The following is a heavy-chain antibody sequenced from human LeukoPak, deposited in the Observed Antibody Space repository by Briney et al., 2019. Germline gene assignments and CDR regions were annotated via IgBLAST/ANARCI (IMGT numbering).Heavy chain of an antibody. CDR2: IKSKTDGGTT. Sequence: GGSLRLSCAASGFTFSNAWMSWVRQAPGKGLEWVGRIKSKTDGGTTDYAAPVKGRFTISRDDSKNPLYLQMNSLKTEDTAVYYCTTSPGITMVRGVIYYYYYMDVWGKGTTVTVSS. CDR1: GFTFSNAW. D-gene: IGHD3-10*01. J-gene: IGHJ6*03. V-gene: IGHV3-15*01. CDR3: TTSPGITMVRGVIYYYYYMDV.